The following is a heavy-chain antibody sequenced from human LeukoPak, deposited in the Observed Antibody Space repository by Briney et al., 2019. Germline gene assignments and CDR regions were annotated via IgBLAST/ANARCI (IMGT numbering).Heavy chain of an antibody. CDR3: ARMGSGYLDAFDI. Sequence: SGPTLVKPTQTLTLTCTFSGFSLSTSGMCVSWIRQPPGIALVWVARIDWDDDKYYSTSLKTRLTISKDTSKNQVVLTMTNMDPVDTATYYCARMGSGYLDAFDIWGQGTMVTVSS. V-gene: IGHV2-70*11. J-gene: IGHJ3*02. D-gene: IGHD3-22*01. CDR2: IDWDDDK. CDR1: GFSLSTSGMC.